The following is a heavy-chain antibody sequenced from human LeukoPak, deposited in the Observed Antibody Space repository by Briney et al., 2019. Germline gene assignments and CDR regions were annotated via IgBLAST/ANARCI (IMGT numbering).Heavy chain of an antibody. D-gene: IGHD6-19*01. Sequence: PSETLSLTCTVSGGSISSYYWSWIRQPPGKGLEWIGYIYYSGSTNYNPSLKSRVTMSVDTSKNQFSLKLSSVTAADTAVYYCATRYSSGWYDYWGQGTLVTVSS. J-gene: IGHJ4*02. V-gene: IGHV4-59*01. CDR1: GGSISSYY. CDR2: IYYSGST. CDR3: ATRYSSGWYDY.